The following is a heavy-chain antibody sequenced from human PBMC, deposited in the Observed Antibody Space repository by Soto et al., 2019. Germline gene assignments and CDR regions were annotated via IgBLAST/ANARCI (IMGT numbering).Heavy chain of an antibody. J-gene: IGHJ4*02. CDR3: ARERAEAGDY. D-gene: IGHD6-13*01. Sequence: QVQLVESGGGVVQPGRSLRLSCVASGFTFSTYSMHWVRQAPGKGLEWVAVISYDGSNKNYADSVKGRFTISRDNSKNTLYLQIDRLRAEDPAVYYCARERAEAGDYWGQGTLVIVSS. CDR1: GFTFSTYS. V-gene: IGHV3-30-3*01. CDR2: ISYDGSNK.